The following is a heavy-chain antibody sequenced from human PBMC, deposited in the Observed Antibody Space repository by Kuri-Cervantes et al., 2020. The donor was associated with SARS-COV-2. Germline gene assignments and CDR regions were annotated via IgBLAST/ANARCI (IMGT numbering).Heavy chain of an antibody. CDR1: GFTFSSYG. J-gene: IGHJ6*01. V-gene: IGHV3-30*18. CDR2: ISYDGSNK. CDR3: AKDLGITIFGVEDYYGMDV. Sequence: GESLKISCAASGFTFSSYGMHWVRQAPGKGLEWVAVISYDGSNKYYADSVKGRFTISRDNSKNTLYLQMNSLRAEDTAVYYCAKDLGITIFGVEDYYGMDVWGQGTTV. D-gene: IGHD3-3*01.